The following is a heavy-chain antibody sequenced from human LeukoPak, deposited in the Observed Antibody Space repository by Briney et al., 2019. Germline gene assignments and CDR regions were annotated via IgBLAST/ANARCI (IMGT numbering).Heavy chain of an antibody. CDR2: IIPIFGTA. CDR3: AREEDRGPAVTLYYFDY. Sequence: SVKVSCKASGGTFSSYAISWVRQAPGQGLEWMGGIIPIFGTANYAQKFQGRVTITADESTSTAYMELSSLRSEDTAVYYCAREEDRGPAVTLYYFDYWGQGTLVTVSS. J-gene: IGHJ4*02. CDR1: GGTFSSYA. V-gene: IGHV1-69*01. D-gene: IGHD4-17*01.